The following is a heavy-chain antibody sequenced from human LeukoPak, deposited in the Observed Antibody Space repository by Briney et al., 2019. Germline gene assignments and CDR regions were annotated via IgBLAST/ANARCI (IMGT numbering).Heavy chain of an antibody. J-gene: IGHJ6*03. CDR3: AKSGGTNLYYYYYMDV. D-gene: IGHD1-1*01. Sequence: GGTLRLSCAASGFTFSSYGMSWVRQAPGKGLEWVSAISGSGGSTYYADSVKGRFTISRDNSKNTLYLQMNSLRAEDTAVYYCAKSGGTNLYYYYYMDVWGNGTTVTISS. V-gene: IGHV3-23*01. CDR1: GFTFSSYG. CDR2: ISGSGGST.